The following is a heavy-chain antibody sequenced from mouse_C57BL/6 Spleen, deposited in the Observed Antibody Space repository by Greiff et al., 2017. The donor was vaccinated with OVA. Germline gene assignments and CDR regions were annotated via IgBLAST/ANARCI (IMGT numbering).Heavy chain of an antibody. Sequence: VQLQQPGAELVMPGASVKLSCKASGYTFTSYWLHWVKQRPGQGLEWIGEIDPSGSYTNYHQKFKGKSTLTVNKSSSTAYMQLISLTSEDSAVYYCARNYGSRYYFDYWGQGTTLTVSS. CDR3: ARNYGSRYYFDY. CDR1: GYTFTSYW. J-gene: IGHJ2*01. CDR2: IDPSGSYT. V-gene: IGHV1-69*01. D-gene: IGHD1-1*01.